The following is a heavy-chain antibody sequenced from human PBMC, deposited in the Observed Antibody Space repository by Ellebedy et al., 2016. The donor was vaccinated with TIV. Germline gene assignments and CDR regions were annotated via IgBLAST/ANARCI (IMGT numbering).Heavy chain of an antibody. V-gene: IGHV1-69*06. CDR1: GGTFSSYA. CDR2: IIPIFGTA. D-gene: IGHD3-10*01. CDR3: ARVSAYYYGSGDDY. J-gene: IGHJ4*02. Sequence: SVKVSXXASGGTFSSYAISWVRQAPGQGLEWMGGIIPIFGTANYAQKFQGRVTITADKSTSTAYMELSSLRSEDTAVYYCARVSAYYYGSGDDYWGQGTLVTVSS.